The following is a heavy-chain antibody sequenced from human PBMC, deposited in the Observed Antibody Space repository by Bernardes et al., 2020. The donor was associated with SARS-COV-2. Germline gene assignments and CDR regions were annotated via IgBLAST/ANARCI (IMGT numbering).Heavy chain of an antibody. CDR3: ARDRAGVQTLFGVVTGPEYFGV. CDR2: ISYSGSS. Sequence: SETLSLTCGVSGDSLSNSFWSWIRQSPGRGLEWIGYISYSGSSDYNPPLKSRVTISVDTSKSQFSLELRSVTAADTAIYYCARDRAGVQTLFGVVTGPEYFGVGGQGNLINVSS. CDR1: GDSLSNSF. D-gene: IGHD3-3*01. J-gene: IGHJ4*02. V-gene: IGHV4-59*12.